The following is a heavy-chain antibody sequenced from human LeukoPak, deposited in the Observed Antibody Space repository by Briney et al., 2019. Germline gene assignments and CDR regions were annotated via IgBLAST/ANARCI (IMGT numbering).Heavy chain of an antibody. Sequence: ASVKVSCKASGYSFTDYYLHWVRQAPGHGLEWMGRINPNTGGTDYAQKFQGRVTMTRDRSINTASMELRSLRSEDTAVYYCALGRIVGATKVAFDIWGQGTMVTVSS. V-gene: IGHV1-2*06. CDR1: GYSFTDYY. CDR3: ALGRIVGATKVAFDI. CDR2: INPNTGGT. J-gene: IGHJ3*02. D-gene: IGHD1-26*01.